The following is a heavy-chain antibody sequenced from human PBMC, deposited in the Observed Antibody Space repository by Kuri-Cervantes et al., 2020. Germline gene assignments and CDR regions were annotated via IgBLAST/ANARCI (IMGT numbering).Heavy chain of an antibody. J-gene: IGHJ6*02. CDR1: GFTFSSYS. Sequence: GESLKISCAASGFTFSSYSMNWVRQAPGKGLEWVSSISSSSSYIYYADSVKGRFTISRDNAKDSLYLQMNSLRSEDTAVYYCAVSLRFLEWLDYYYYGMDVWGQGTTVTISS. CDR2: ISSSSSYI. V-gene: IGHV3-21*04. D-gene: IGHD3-3*01. CDR3: AVSLRFLEWLDYYYYGMDV.